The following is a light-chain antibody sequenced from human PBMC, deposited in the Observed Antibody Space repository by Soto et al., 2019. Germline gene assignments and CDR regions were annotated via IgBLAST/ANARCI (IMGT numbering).Light chain of an antibody. CDR1: SSDVCGYNY. CDR3: SSYTTSSTWV. Sequence: QSALTQPASVSGSPGQSITISCTGTSSDVCGYNYVSWYQQHPGKAPNLIIYEVSNRPSGVSNRFSGSKSGNTASLTISGLQAEDEADYDCSSYTTSSTWVFGGGTKLAVL. J-gene: IGLJ3*02. V-gene: IGLV2-14*01. CDR2: EVS.